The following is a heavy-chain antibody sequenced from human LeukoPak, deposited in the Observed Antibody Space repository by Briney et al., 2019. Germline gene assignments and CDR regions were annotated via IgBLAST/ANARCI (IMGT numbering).Heavy chain of an antibody. Sequence: PGGSLRLSCAASGFTFSSYWMHWVGQAPGKGLEWVAAISGSGGSTYYADSVKGRFTISRDNSKNTLYLQMKSLRAEDTAVYYCAKDRYGSGGYDYWGQGTLVTVSS. J-gene: IGHJ4*02. CDR2: ISGSGGST. D-gene: IGHD3-10*01. CDR3: AKDRYGSGGYDY. V-gene: IGHV3-23*01. CDR1: GFTFSSYW.